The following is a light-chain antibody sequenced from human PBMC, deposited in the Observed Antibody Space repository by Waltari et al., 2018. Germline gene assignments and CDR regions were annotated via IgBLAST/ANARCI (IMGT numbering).Light chain of an antibody. CDR2: GTS. Sequence: DHQMTQYPSSLSASVGDTVTITCRASHGISNSLAWYQQHPGQAPKLLPFGTSRLQSGVPSRFSGRGSGTDYSLNISSLQPEDFGTYYCQQYYGVILTFGGGTKVEI. CDR3: QQYYGVILT. J-gene: IGKJ4*01. CDR1: HGISNS. V-gene: IGKV1-NL1*01.